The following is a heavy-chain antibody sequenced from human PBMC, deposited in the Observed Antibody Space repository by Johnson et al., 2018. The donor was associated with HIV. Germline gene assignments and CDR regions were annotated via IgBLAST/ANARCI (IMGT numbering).Heavy chain of an antibody. D-gene: IGHD3-16*01. J-gene: IGHJ3*02. CDR1: GITFSSSG. CDR2: IRYDGNNK. CDR3: AREATYYDYVWGSYAFDI. V-gene: IGHV3-30*02. Sequence: QVQLVESGGGVVQPGGSLRLSCAASGITFSSSGMNWVRQAPGKGLEWVSFIRYDGNNKYYTDSVKGRFTISRDNSKNTLYLQMNSLRAEDTAVYYCAREATYYDYVWGSYAFDIWGQGTMVTVSS.